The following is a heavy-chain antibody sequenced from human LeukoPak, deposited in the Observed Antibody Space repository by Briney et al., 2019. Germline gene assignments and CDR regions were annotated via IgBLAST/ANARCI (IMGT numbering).Heavy chain of an antibody. Sequence: GRSLRLSCAASGFIFSSYAMHWVRQAPGKGLEWVAVISYDGSNKYYADSVKGRFTISRDNSKNTLYLQMNSLRAEDTAVYYCARDAVAAAGNPLDYWGQGTLVTVSS. CDR1: GFIFSSYA. CDR3: ARDAVAAAGNPLDY. D-gene: IGHD6-13*01. J-gene: IGHJ4*02. V-gene: IGHV3-30-3*01. CDR2: ISYDGSNK.